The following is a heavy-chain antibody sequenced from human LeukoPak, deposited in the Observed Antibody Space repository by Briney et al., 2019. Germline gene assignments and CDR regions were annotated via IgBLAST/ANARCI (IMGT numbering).Heavy chain of an antibody. Sequence: GGSLRLSCAASGFTLSSYAMHWVRQAPGKGLEWVAVISYDGSDKYYADSVKGRFTISRDNSKNTLYLQMNSLRAEDTAVYYCARAVRQQLGRAYYYYGMDVWGQGTTVTVSS. J-gene: IGHJ6*02. CDR3: ARAVRQQLGRAYYYYGMDV. CDR2: ISYDGSDK. CDR1: GFTLSSYA. D-gene: IGHD6-13*01. V-gene: IGHV3-30-3*01.